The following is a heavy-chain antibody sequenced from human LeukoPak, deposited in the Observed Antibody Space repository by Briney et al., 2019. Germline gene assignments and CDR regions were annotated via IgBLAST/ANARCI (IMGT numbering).Heavy chain of an antibody. D-gene: IGHD3-22*01. V-gene: IGHV1-69*04. J-gene: IGHJ4*02. CDR3: ASATRSYYDSNGYLDY. Sequence: GASVKVSCKASGGTFSSYAISWVRQAPGQGLEWMGRIIPILGIANYAQKFQGRVTITADKSTSTAYMELSSLRSEDTAVYYCASATRSYYDSNGYLDYWGQGTLVTVSS. CDR1: GGTFSSYA. CDR2: IIPILGIA.